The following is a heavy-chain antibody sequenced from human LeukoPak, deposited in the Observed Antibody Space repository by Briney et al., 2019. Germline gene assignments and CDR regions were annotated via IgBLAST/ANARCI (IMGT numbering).Heavy chain of an antibody. CDR1: GFTFSSYA. CDR2: ISYDGSNK. V-gene: IGHV3-30-3*01. Sequence: GGSLRLSCAASGFTFSSYAMHWVRQAPGKGLEWVAVISYDGSNKYYADSVKGRFTISRDNSKNTLYLQMNSLRAEDTAVYYCARDPLDYWGQGTLVTVSS. J-gene: IGHJ4*02. CDR3: ARDPLDY.